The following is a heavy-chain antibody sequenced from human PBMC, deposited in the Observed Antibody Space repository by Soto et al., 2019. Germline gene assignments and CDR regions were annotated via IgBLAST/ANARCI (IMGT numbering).Heavy chain of an antibody. J-gene: IGHJ4*02. CDR3: APTHRPVTTSYFDY. CDR2: ISGSGGST. Sequence: EVQLLESGGGLVQPGGSLRLSCAASGFTFTSYAMAWVHQAPGKGLEWVSTISGSGGSTYYADSVKGRFTISRDSSKNTLYLQMNSLRAEDTAVYYGAPTHRPVTTSYFDYWGQGTLVTVSS. D-gene: IGHD4-17*01. CDR1: GFTFTSYA. V-gene: IGHV3-23*01.